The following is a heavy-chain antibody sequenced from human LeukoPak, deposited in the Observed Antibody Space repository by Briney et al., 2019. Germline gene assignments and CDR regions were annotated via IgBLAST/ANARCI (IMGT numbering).Heavy chain of an antibody. D-gene: IGHD2-2*01. CDR3: AKDALAYCSSSSCWGSDY. CDR2: ISGSGGST. CDR1: GITFSSYA. V-gene: IGHV3-23*01. J-gene: IGHJ4*02. Sequence: GGSLRLSCAGSGITFSSYAMSWVRQAPGKGLEWVSAISGSGGSTYYADSVKGRFTISRDNSKNTLYLQMNSLRAEDTAVYYCAKDALAYCSSSSCWGSDYWGQGTLVTVSS.